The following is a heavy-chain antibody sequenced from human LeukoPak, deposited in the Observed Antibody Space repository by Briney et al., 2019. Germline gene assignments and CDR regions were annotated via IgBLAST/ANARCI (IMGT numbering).Heavy chain of an antibody. CDR2: IIPILGIA. J-gene: IGHJ6*02. V-gene: IGHV1-69*04. CDR3: ARLLYYYGMDV. CDR1: GGTFSSYA. Sequence: SVTVSCKASGGTFSSYAISWVRQAPGQGREWMGRIIPILGIANYAQKFQGRVTITADKSTSTAYMELSSLRSEDTAVYYCARLLYYYGMDVWGQGTTVTVSS.